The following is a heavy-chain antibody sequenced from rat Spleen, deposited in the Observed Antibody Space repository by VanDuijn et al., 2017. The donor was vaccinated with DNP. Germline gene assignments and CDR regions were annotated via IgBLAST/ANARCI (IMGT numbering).Heavy chain of an antibody. D-gene: IGHD1-11*01. Sequence: EVQLVESGGGLVQPGRSLKLSCVASGFTFNNCWMTWVRQAPGKGLEWVASITNTGGSTYYPDSVKGRFTISRDNAKSTLYLQMNSLRSEDTDTYYCTMGTEDAYWGQGTLVTVSS. J-gene: IGHJ3*01. V-gene: IGHV5-31*01. CDR3: TMGTEDAY. CDR2: ITNTGGST. CDR1: GFTFNNCW.